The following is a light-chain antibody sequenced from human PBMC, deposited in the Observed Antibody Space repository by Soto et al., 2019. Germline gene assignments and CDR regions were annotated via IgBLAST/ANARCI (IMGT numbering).Light chain of an antibody. Sequence: EIVLTQSPATLSLSPGERATLSCRASQSVSSYLAWYQQKPGQAPRLLIYDASNRATGIPARFSGSGPGTDFTLTISRLEPEDFAVYYCQQHEALITFGQGTRLEIK. V-gene: IGKV3-11*01. CDR2: DAS. CDR3: QQHEALIT. J-gene: IGKJ5*01. CDR1: QSVSSY.